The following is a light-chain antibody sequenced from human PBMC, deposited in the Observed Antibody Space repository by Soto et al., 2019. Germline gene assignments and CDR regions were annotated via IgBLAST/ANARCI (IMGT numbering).Light chain of an antibody. Sequence: DVVMTQTPLSSHVTLGQPASISCRSSQSLVHSDGNTYLSWLHQRPGQAPRLLIYKVSNRFSWVPERLSGSGAGTDFTLKISRVEAEDVGLYYCMQATQYLPYTFGQGTKLEIK. CDR3: MQATQYLPYT. J-gene: IGKJ2*01. CDR1: QSLVHSDGNTY. CDR2: KVS. V-gene: IGKV2-24*01.